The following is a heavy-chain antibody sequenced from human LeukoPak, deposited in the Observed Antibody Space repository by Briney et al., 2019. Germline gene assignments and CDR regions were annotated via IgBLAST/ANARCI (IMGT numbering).Heavy chain of an antibody. Sequence: PSENLSLNCTVYGVSINSGDYYRSWIRQPPGKGMEWIGYIYYSGSTYYNPSLKSRVTISVDTSKNQFSLKLSSVTAADTAVYYCARAEVVVPAAAHFDYWGQGTLVTVSS. V-gene: IGHV4-30-4*08. CDR2: IYYSGST. D-gene: IGHD2-2*01. J-gene: IGHJ4*02. CDR1: GVSINSGDYY. CDR3: ARAEVVVPAAAHFDY.